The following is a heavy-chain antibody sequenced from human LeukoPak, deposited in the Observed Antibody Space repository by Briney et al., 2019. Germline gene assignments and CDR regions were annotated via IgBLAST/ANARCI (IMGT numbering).Heavy chain of an antibody. CDR1: GGSSSGYY. D-gene: IGHD5-12*01. J-gene: IGHJ4*02. CDR2: INHSGST. V-gene: IGHV4-34*01. Sequence: PSETLSLTCAVYGGSSSGYYWSWIRQPPGKGLEWIGEINHSGSTNYNPSLKSRVTISVDTSKNQFSLKLSSVTAADTAVYYCARVAEMATITSYFDYWGQGTLVTVSS. CDR3: ARVAEMATITSYFDY.